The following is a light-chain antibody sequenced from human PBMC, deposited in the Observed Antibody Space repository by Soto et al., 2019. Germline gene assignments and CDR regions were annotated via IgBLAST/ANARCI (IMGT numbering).Light chain of an antibody. J-gene: IGLJ1*01. CDR2: GVT. Sequence: QSALTQPASVSGSPGQSITISCTGTSSDIGGHDDVSWYQQHPGKVPKLLLYGVTDRPSGVSDRFSGSKSGNVASLTISGLQAEGEADYYCCSYTSDLTPYVFGTGTKLTVL. V-gene: IGLV2-14*03. CDR1: SSDIGGHDD. CDR3: CSYTSDLTPYV.